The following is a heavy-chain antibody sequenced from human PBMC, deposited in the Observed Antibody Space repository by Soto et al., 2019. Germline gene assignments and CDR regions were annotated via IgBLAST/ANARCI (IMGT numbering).Heavy chain of an antibody. CDR2: INHSGRT. V-gene: IGHV4-34*01. J-gene: IGHJ4*02. Sequence: QVQLQQWGAGLLKPSETLSLTCAVYGGSFSGYYWSWIRQPPGKGLEWIGQINHSGRTNYNPSLKSRVTISVDTSKNQFSLKLSSVTATDTAVYYCARSPMGLLFRYYLDYWGQGTLVTVSS. CDR3: ARSPMGLLFRYYLDY. D-gene: IGHD2-21*02. CDR1: GGSFSGYY.